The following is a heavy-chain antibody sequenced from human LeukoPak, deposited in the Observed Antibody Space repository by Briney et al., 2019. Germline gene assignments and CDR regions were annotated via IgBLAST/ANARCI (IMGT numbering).Heavy chain of an antibody. D-gene: IGHD3-10*01. Sequence: GGSLRLSCAASGFTFSSYSMNWVRQAPGKGLEWVSSISSSSSYIYYADSVKGRFTISRDNAKKSLYLQMNSLRAEDTAVYYCARGKNLLELLPRIDYWGQGTLVTVSS. J-gene: IGHJ4*02. CDR2: ISSSSSYI. CDR3: ARGKNLLELLPRIDY. V-gene: IGHV3-21*01. CDR1: GFTFSSYS.